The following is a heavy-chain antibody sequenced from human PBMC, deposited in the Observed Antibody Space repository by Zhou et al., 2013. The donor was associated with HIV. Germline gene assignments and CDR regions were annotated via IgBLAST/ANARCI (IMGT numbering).Heavy chain of an antibody. CDR3: ARAKIAAAGHGGNYYYYGMDV. CDR1: GYAFTSYY. CDR2: INPGIGST. Sequence: QVQLVQSGAEMKKPGASVNISCEASGYAFTSYYIHWVRQAPGQGLEWLGLINPGIGSTYYAEKFQGRVTMTRNTSISTAYMELSSLRSEDTAVYYCARAKIAAAGHGGNYYYYGMDVWGQGTTVTVSS. J-gene: IGHJ6*02. D-gene: IGHD6-13*01. V-gene: IGHV1-46*01.